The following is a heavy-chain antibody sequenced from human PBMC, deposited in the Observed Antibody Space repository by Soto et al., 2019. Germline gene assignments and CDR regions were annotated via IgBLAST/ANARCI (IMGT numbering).Heavy chain of an antibody. Sequence: SETLSLTCTVSGGSISSSSYYWGWIRQPPGKGLEWIGSIYYSGSTYYNPSLKSRVTISVDTSKNQFSLKLSSVTAADTAVYYCERSSSPYGLDVWGQGTNVPVSS. V-gene: IGHV4-39*01. D-gene: IGHD6-19*01. CDR2: IYYSGST. CDR3: ERSSSPYGLDV. CDR1: GGSISSSSYY. J-gene: IGHJ6*02.